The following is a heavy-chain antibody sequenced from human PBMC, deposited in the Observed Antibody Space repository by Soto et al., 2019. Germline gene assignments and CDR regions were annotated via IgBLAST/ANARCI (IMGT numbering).Heavy chain of an antibody. CDR2: IDPSDSQT. Sequence: PGESLKISCKGSGYSFAGYWITWVLQKPGKGLDWMGRIDPSDSQTYYSPSFRGHVTISVTKSITTVFLQWSSLRASDTAMYYCARQIYDSDTGPNFQYYFDSWGQGTPVTVSS. J-gene: IGHJ4*02. D-gene: IGHD3-22*01. CDR1: GYSFAGYW. V-gene: IGHV5-10-1*01. CDR3: ARQIYDSDTGPNFQYYFDS.